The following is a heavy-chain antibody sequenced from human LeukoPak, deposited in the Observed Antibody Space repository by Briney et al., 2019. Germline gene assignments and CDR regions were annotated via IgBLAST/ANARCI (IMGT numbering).Heavy chain of an antibody. CDR3: ARLKDFTGKEYYFFDL. Sequence: SETLSLTCTMSGDSISNSILWSWVRPPPGKGLEWVGEKYRSGTTNYNPYLKSRVTISTDNSKNQVSLELNSVTAADTAVYFCARLKDFTGKEYYFFDLWGRGTLVTVSS. CDR2: KYRSGTT. V-gene: IGHV4-4*02. D-gene: IGHD2/OR15-2a*01. CDR1: GDSISNSIL. J-gene: IGHJ2*01.